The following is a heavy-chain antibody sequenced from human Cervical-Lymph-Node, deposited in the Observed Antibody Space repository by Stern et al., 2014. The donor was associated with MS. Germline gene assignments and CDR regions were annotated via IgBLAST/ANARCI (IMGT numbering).Heavy chain of an antibody. CDR2: IYYSGTT. Sequence: VQLVESGPGLVKPSETLSLTCSVSGGSISRSTYYWGWIRQPPGKGLEWIGSIYYSGTTYYNPSLKSRVTIDTSTNQFPLRLTPVTAADTAVYYCARHDGWLPHYWSQGTLVTVSS. D-gene: IGHD5-12*01. J-gene: IGHJ4*02. CDR1: GGSISRSTYY. CDR3: ARHDGWLPHY. V-gene: IGHV4-39*01.